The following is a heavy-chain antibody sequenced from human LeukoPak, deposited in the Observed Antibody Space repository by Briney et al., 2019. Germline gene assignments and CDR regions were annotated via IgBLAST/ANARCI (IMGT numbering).Heavy chain of an antibody. CDR1: GYSISSGYF. J-gene: IGHJ4*02. D-gene: IGHD5-18*01. Sequence: SETLSLTCTVSGYSISSGYFWGWIRQPPGKGLEWIGTIYNSGSTYYNASLESRVTISVDTSKNQFSLKLSSVTAADTAVYYCARGGYSYGYYFDYWGQGTLVTVSS. V-gene: IGHV4-38-2*02. CDR2: IYNSGST. CDR3: ARGGYSYGYYFDY.